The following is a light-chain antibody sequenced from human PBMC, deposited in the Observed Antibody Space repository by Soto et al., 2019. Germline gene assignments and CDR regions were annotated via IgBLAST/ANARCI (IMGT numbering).Light chain of an antibody. Sequence: QSALTQPASVSGSPGQSITISCTGTSSDVGGYNYVSWYQQHPGKAPKLMIYDVSNRPSGVSNRFSGSKSGNTASLTISGLQAEDEAAYYCSSYTSSSDVVFGGGTQLTVL. CDR3: SSYTSSSDVV. V-gene: IGLV2-14*01. J-gene: IGLJ2*01. CDR1: SSDVGGYNY. CDR2: DVS.